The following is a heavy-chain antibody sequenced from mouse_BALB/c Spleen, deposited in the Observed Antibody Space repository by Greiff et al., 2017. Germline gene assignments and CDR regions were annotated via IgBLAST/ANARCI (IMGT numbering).Heavy chain of an antibody. CDR1: GYSITSDYA. D-gene: IGHD1-2*01. CDR2: ISYSGST. J-gene: IGHJ2*01. Sequence: DVKLQESGPGLVKPSQSLSLTCTVTGYSITSDYAWNWIRQFPGNKLEWMGYISYSGSTSYNPSLKSRISITRDTSKNQFFLQLNSVTTEDTATYYCARNTTATNYWGQGTTLTVSS. V-gene: IGHV3-2*02. CDR3: ARNTTATNY.